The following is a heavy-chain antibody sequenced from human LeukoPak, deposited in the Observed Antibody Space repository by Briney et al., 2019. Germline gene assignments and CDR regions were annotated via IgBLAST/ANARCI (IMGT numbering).Heavy chain of an antibody. CDR2: INSGSNYV. CDR3: ARAYYNSGTSHFDF. D-gene: IGHD3-10*01. V-gene: IGHV3-21*01. CDR1: GFSFSIYT. J-gene: IGHJ4*02. Sequence: GGSLRLSCAASGFSFSIYTMNWVRQAPGKGLEWLSSINSGSNYVYYADSVNGRFTISRDNAKNSLYLQMNSLSAEATAVYYCARAYYNSGTSHFDFWGRGTLITVSS.